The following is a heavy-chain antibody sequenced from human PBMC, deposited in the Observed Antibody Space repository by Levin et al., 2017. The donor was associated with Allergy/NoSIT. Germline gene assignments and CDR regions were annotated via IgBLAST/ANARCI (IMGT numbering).Heavy chain of an antibody. CDR2: VYDNGNS. CDR3: ARDRGVREVIGQSLLDYYGPDF. Sequence: SETLSLTCTVSGGSMSSYYWSWIRQAPGKGLEWIGFVYDNGNSKYNPSLKSGVPIPVDTPKNQFSLKQNSVPAAETAVYYCARDRGVREVIGQSLLDYYGPDFWGQGTTVTVSS. D-gene: IGHD3-10*01. CDR1: GGSMSSYY. V-gene: IGHV4-59*01. J-gene: IGHJ6*02.